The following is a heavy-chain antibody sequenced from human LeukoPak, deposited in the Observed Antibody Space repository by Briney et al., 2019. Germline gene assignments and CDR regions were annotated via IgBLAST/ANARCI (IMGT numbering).Heavy chain of an antibody. V-gene: IGHV3-48*03. D-gene: IGHD6-13*01. CDR1: GFTFSSYE. CDR2: ISSSGSTI. Sequence: HSGGSLRLSCAASGFTFSSYEMNWVRQAPGKGLEWVSYISSSGSTIYYADSVKGRFTISRDNSKNTLYLQMNSLRAEDTAVYYCAKVVYSSSWGAFDIWGQGTMVTVSS. CDR3: AKVVYSSSWGAFDI. J-gene: IGHJ3*02.